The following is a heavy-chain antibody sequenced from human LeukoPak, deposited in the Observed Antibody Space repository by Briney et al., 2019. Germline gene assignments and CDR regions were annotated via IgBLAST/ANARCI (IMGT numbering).Heavy chain of an antibody. J-gene: IGHJ6*03. CDR3: ARDEGPSDYYYYMDV. V-gene: IGHV4-59*01. Sequence: PSETLSLTCTVSGGSISSYYWSWIPQPPGKGLEWIGYIYYSGSTNYNPSLKSRVTTSVDTSKNQFSLKLSSVTAADTAVYYCARDEGPSDYYYYMDVWGKGTTVTVSS. CDR1: GGSISSYY. CDR2: IYYSGST.